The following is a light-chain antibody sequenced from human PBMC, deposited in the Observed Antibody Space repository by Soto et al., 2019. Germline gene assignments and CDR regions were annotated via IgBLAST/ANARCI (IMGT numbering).Light chain of an antibody. CDR1: SSDVGGYNY. CDR3: SSYYGSNNYV. CDR2: EVS. V-gene: IGLV2-8*01. Sequence: QSALTQPPSASGSPGQSVTISCTGTSSDVGGYNYVSWYQQHPGKAPKLMIYEVSKRPSGVPDRFSGSKSGNTASLTVSGLQAEDEAYYYCSSYYGSNNYVFGTGTKVTVL. J-gene: IGLJ1*01.